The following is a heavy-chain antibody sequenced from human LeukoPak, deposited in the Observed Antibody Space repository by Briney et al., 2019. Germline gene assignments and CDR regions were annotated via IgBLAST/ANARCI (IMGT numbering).Heavy chain of an antibody. Sequence: SETLSLTCAVYGGSFSGYYWSWIRQPPGKALEWIGYIYYSGSTYYNPSLKSRVTISVDTSKNQFSLKLSSVTAADTAVYYCARDRYGSGRGYWFDPWGQGTLVTVSS. CDR1: GGSFSGYY. CDR3: ARDRYGSGRGYWFDP. J-gene: IGHJ5*02. V-gene: IGHV4-34*09. D-gene: IGHD3-10*01. CDR2: IYYSGST.